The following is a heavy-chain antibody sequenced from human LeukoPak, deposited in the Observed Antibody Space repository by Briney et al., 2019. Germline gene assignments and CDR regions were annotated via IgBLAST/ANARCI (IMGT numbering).Heavy chain of an antibody. Sequence: GGSLEISCKGSGCRFTSYWIGWVRQLPGKGLEWMGIIYPGESDTRYSPSFQGQVTISADKSISTAYLQWSSLKASDTAMYYCARQTTFYDFWSGYSQTSGYYYYMDVWGKGTTVTVSS. D-gene: IGHD3-3*01. CDR2: IYPGESDT. CDR1: GCRFTSYW. V-gene: IGHV5-51*01. J-gene: IGHJ6*03. CDR3: ARQTTFYDFWSGYSQTSGYYYYMDV.